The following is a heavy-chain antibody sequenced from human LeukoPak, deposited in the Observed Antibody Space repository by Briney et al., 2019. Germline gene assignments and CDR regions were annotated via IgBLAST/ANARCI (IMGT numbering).Heavy chain of an antibody. CDR2: IYYSGST. CDR3: ARSEEFGGYFDY. D-gene: IGHD3-16*01. V-gene: IGHV4-59*01. Sequence: SETLSLTCTVSGGSISSYYWSWIRQRPGKGLEWIGYIYYSGSTNYNPSLKSRVTISVDTSKNQFSLKLSSVTAADTAVYYCARSEEFGGYFDYRGQGTLVTVSS. CDR1: GGSISSYY. J-gene: IGHJ4*02.